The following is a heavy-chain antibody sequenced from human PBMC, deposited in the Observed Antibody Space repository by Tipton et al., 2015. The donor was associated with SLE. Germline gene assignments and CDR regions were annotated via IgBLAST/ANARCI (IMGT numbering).Heavy chain of an antibody. CDR1: GGSISSHY. V-gene: IGHV4-34*01. CDR2: INHSGST. Sequence: TLSLTCTVSGGSISSHYWSWIRQPPGKGLEWIGEINHSGSTNYNPSLKSRVRISVDTSKNQFSLKLSSVTAADTAVYYCARGLPPRRITIFGVVTPRYYFDYWGQGTLVTVSS. J-gene: IGHJ4*02. D-gene: IGHD3-3*01. CDR3: ARGLPPRRITIFGVVTPRYYFDY.